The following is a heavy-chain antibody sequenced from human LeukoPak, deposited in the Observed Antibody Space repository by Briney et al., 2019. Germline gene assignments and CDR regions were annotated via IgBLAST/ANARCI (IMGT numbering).Heavy chain of an antibody. CDR3: AGEDYGSGSYYFDY. J-gene: IGHJ4*02. CDR2: VKQDGSEK. Sequence: GGSLRLSCAASGFSSSSYWMSWVRQAPGKGLGWVANVKQDGSEKNYVDSVKGRFIISRDNGKNSVYLQMNSPRVEDTAVYYCAGEDYGSGSYYFDYWGQGTLVTVSS. CDR1: GFSSSSYW. V-gene: IGHV3-7*01. D-gene: IGHD3-10*01.